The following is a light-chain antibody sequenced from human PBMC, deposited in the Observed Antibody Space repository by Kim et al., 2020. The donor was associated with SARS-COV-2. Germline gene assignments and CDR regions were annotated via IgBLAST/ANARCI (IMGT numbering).Light chain of an antibody. J-gene: IGKJ2*01. Sequence: DIQMTQSPSSLSASVGDRVTITCRASQSISYYLNWYQQKPGIAPKLLIYVASNLQSGVTSRFSGSRSGTDFTLTISALQPEDFATYFCQQSYSTPYTFGQGTKLEIK. V-gene: IGKV1-39*01. CDR2: VAS. CDR1: QSISYY. CDR3: QQSYSTPYT.